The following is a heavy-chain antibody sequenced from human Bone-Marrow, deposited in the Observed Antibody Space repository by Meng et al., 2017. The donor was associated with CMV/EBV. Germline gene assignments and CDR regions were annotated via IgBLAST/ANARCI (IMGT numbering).Heavy chain of an antibody. CDR1: GFASCDYY. Sequence: QVGRLEVGAGMKKLGSSLQVSCTTLGFASCDYYIHGVPQAPGQGLEWKGWVNSKNKATNDARKFQGRSSMTRYTSISNAHMELRRLMSDDTAVYYCVRNSGSSLFHYWGQGTLVTVSS. J-gene: IGHJ4*02. CDR2: VNSKNKAT. D-gene: IGHD5-12*01. CDR3: VRNSGSSLFHY. V-gene: IGHV1-2*03.